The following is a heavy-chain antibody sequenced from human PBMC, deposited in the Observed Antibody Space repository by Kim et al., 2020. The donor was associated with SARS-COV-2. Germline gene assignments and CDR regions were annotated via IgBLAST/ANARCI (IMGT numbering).Heavy chain of an antibody. CDR2: VYSGSGT. CDR3: ARGDGRFDY. J-gene: IGHJ4*02. V-gene: IGHV3-53*01. Sequence: GGSLRLSCAASGFIVSSNYMNWVRQAPGRGLEWVSVVYSGSGTYYADSVKGRFTISRDNSKNTLYLRMNSLRAEDTAVYYCARGDGRFDYWGQGTLVTVS. CDR1: GFIVSSNY.